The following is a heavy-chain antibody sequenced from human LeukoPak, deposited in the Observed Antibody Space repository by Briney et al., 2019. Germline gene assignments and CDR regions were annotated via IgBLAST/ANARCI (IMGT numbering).Heavy chain of an antibody. CDR2: ITTTSTSK. D-gene: IGHD4-11*01. Sequence: WVSSITTTSTSKYYADSVKGRFTISRDNAKNSLYLQMDSLRDEDTAVYYCVRDAAYSAFNMWGQGTMVTVSS. CDR3: VRDAAYSAFNM. J-gene: IGHJ3*02. V-gene: IGHV3-48*02.